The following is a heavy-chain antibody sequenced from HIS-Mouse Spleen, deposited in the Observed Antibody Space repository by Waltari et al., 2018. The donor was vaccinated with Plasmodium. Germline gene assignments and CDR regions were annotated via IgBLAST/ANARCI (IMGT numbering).Heavy chain of an antibody. CDR2: ISYDGSNK. CDR1: GFPFNSYA. J-gene: IGHJ4*02. D-gene: IGHD2-15*01. Sequence: QVQLVEYGGGVVQPGRSLSLSCAAAGFPFNSYAMHWVRQAPGKGLEWVAVISYDGSNKYYADSVKGRFTISRDNSKNTLYLQMNSLRAEDTAVYYCARDRRLAFDYWGQGTLVTVSS. CDR3: ARDRRLAFDY. V-gene: IGHV3-30-3*01.